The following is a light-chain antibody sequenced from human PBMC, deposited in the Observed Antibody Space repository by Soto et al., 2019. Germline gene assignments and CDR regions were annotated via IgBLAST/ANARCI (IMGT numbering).Light chain of an antibody. Sequence: DIVLTQSPGTLSLSLGQRATLSCRTSPTMITPFFSWYQKKPGQAPRLLIHGAYSRAPGIPDRFSGSGSGTDFTLTTNIVEAEDAAVYYCLQYGRSPTFGPGTKVHIK. V-gene: IGKV3-20*01. J-gene: IGKJ3*01. CDR1: PTMITPF. CDR2: GAY. CDR3: LQYGRSPT.